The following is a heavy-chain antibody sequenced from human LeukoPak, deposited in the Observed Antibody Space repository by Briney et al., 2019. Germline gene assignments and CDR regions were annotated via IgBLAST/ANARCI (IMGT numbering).Heavy chain of an antibody. V-gene: IGHV3-72*01. CDR1: GFTSSDYY. Sequence: GGSLRLSCSASGFTSSDYYIDWVRQAPGKGLEWVGRTRNKANSYTTEYAASVRDRFTMSRDDSKNSLWLQMNSLKTDDTAVYYCVRRAASGHLDYWGQGTLVTVSS. CDR2: TRNKANSYTT. J-gene: IGHJ4*02. D-gene: IGHD2-15*01. CDR3: VRRAASGHLDY.